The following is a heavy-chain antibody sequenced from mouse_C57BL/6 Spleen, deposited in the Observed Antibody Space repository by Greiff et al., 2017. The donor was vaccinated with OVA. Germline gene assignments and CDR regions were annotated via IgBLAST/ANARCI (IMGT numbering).Heavy chain of an antibody. J-gene: IGHJ3*01. Sequence: EVMLVESGGGLVKPGGSLKLSCAASGFTFSSYTMSWVRQTPEKRLEWVATISGGGGNTYYPDSVKGRFTISRDNAKNTLYLQMSSLRSEDTALYYCARGDDYDGAWFAYWGQGTLVTVSA. CDR3: ARGDDYDGAWFAY. D-gene: IGHD2-4*01. CDR2: ISGGGGNT. CDR1: GFTFSSYT. V-gene: IGHV5-9*01.